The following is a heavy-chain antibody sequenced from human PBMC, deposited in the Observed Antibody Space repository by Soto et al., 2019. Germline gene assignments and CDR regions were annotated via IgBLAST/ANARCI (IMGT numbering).Heavy chain of an antibody. V-gene: IGHV6-1*01. CDR2: TYYRSKWYN. J-gene: IGHJ6*02. CDR3: ARGNAYGSRNYYGMDV. D-gene: IGHD3-10*01. Sequence: SQTRSLTCAISGDSVSSNSAAWNWIRQSPSRGLEWLGRTYYRSKWYNDYAVSVKSRITINPDTSKNQFSLQLNSVTPEDTAVYYCARGNAYGSRNYYGMDVWGQGTTVTVSS. CDR1: GDSVSSNSAA.